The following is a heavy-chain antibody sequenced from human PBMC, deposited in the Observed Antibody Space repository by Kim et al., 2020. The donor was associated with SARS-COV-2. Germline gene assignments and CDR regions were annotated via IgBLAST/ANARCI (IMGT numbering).Heavy chain of an antibody. Sequence: ASVKVSCKASGYTFTRYDINWVRQATGQGLEWMGWMNPNSGNTGYAQKFQGRVTMTRNTTISTAYMELSSLRSEETAVYYCSRGHLKSIVVVIAPRPYYYYMDVWGKGTTVTVSS. CDR2: MNPNSGNT. D-gene: IGHD2-21*01. J-gene: IGHJ6*03. CDR3: SRGHLKSIVVVIAPRPYYYYMDV. CDR1: GYTFTRYD. V-gene: IGHV1-8*01.